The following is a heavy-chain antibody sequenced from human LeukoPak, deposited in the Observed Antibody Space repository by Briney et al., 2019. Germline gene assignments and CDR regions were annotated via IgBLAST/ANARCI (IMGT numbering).Heavy chain of an antibody. V-gene: IGHV3-23*01. CDR3: ARAEQWLVGYDY. Sequence: GGSLRLSCAASGFSFEDNAMHWVRQAPGKGLEWVSAISGSGGSTYYADSVKGRFTISRDNSKNTLYLQMNSLRAEDTAVYYCARAEQWLVGYDYWGQGTLVTVSS. D-gene: IGHD6-19*01. J-gene: IGHJ4*02. CDR1: GFSFEDNA. CDR2: ISGSGGST.